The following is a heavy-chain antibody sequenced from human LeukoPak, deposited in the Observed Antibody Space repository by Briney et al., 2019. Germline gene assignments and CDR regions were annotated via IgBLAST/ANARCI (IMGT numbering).Heavy chain of an antibody. CDR3: ARPYCTSTSCAHFDY. D-gene: IGHD2-2*01. J-gene: IGHJ4*02. CDR2: IYPGDSDT. V-gene: IGHV5-51*01. CDR1: EYRFTSYW. Sequence: GESLQISCKGSEYRFTSYWIGGVRQLPGKGLEWMGIIYPGDSDTRYSPSFQGQVTISADKSISTAFLQWSSLKASDTAMYYCARPYCTSTSCAHFDYWGQGTLVTVSS.